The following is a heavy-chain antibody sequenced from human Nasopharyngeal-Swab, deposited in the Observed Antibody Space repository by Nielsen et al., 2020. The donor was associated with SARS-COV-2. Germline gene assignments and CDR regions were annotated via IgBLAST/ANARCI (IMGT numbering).Heavy chain of an antibody. D-gene: IGHD1-26*01. V-gene: IGHV3-74*01. Sequence: GGSLRLSCVASGFTFSSFWMHWVRQVPGKGLVWISRISGGGSSTSYADSVKGRLTISRDNAKNTLYLQIITLTGEDTAVYHCARGSGPHGSWDYWGQGTLVTVSS. CDR3: ARGSGPHGSWDY. CDR1: GFTFSSFW. J-gene: IGHJ4*02. CDR2: ISGGGSST.